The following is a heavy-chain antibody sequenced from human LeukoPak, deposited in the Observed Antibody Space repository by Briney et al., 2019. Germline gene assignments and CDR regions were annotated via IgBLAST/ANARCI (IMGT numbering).Heavy chain of an antibody. V-gene: IGHV3-33*01. D-gene: IGHD4-17*01. CDR1: GFTFSSYG. CDR3: ARDPERSVTTYYYYYGMDV. J-gene: IGHJ6*02. CDR2: IRYDGSNK. Sequence: GGSLRLSCAASGFTFSSYGMHWVHQAPGKGLEWVAVIRYDGSNKYYADSVKGRFTISRDNSKNTLYLQMNSLRAEDTAVYYCARDPERSVTTYYYYYGMDVWGQGTTVTVSS.